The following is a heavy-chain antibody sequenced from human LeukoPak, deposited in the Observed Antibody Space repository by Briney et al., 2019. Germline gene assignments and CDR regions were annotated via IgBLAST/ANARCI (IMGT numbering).Heavy chain of an antibody. CDR2: ISASGGDT. D-gene: IGHD2-8*01. CDR3: AKDVRRCNGACT. J-gene: IGHJ5*02. CDR1: GFSFSTYS. Sequence: GGSLRLSCAASGFSFSTYSFSWVRQAPGKGLEWVSGISASGGDTFYADSVKGRFTISRDNSKDTLSLQMNSLRVEDTAIYYCAKDVRRCNGACTWGQGTLVTVSS. V-gene: IGHV3-23*01.